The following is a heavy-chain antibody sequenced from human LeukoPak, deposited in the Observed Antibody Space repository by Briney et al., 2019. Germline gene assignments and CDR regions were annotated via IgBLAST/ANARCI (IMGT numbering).Heavy chain of an antibody. CDR1: GFTFSSYW. J-gene: IGHJ4*02. D-gene: IGHD2-2*01. CDR2: IKQDGSEK. CDR3: ARDLGYCSSTSCYPLDY. V-gene: IGHV3-7*01. Sequence: GGSLRLSCAASGFTFSSYWMSWVRQAPGKGLERVANIKQDGSEKYYVDSVKGRFTISRDNAKNSLYLQMNSLRAEDTAVYYCARDLGYCSSTSCYPLDYWGQGTLVTVSS.